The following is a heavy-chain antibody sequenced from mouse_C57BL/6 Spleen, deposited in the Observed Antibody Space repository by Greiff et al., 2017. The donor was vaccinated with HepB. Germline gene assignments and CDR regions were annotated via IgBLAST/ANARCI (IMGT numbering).Heavy chain of an antibody. J-gene: IGHJ4*01. Sequence: VQLQQPGAELVMPGASVKLSCKASGYTFTGYWMHWVKQRPGQGLEWIGEIDPSDSYTNYNQKFKGKSTLTVDKSSSTAYMQLSSLTSEDSAVYYCAREDDYWGQGTSVTVSS. CDR2: IDPSDSYT. CDR3: AREDDY. V-gene: IGHV1-69*01. CDR1: GYTFTGYW.